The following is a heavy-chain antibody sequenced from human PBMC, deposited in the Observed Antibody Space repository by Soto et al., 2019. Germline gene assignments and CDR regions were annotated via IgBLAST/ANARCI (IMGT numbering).Heavy chain of an antibody. D-gene: IGHD2-2*01. CDR2: ISAYNGNT. Sequence: QVQLVQSGAEVKKPGASVKVSCKASGYTLTSYGISWVRQAPGQGLEWMGWISAYNGNTNYAQKLQGRVTMTTDTSTSTAYMELRSLRSDDTAVYYCARNPCSSTSCYAGSLGFMDVWGQGTTVTVSS. J-gene: IGHJ6*02. CDR3: ARNPCSSTSCYAGSLGFMDV. CDR1: GYTLTSYG. V-gene: IGHV1-18*01.